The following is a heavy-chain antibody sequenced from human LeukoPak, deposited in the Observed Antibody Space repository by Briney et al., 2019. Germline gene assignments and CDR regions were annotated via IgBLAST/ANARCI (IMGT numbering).Heavy chain of an antibody. CDR3: ARGGDGSEPFDY. Sequence: PSQTLSLPCSVSGASISSDDYYWSWIRQPPGKGLEWIGHIYDSGSPYYNPSLKSRVIISLDTSKNQFSLKLSSVTAADTAVYYCARGGDGSEPFDYWGQGTLVTVSS. D-gene: IGHD1-1*01. V-gene: IGHV4-30-4*01. CDR2: IYDSGSP. CDR1: GASISSDDYY. J-gene: IGHJ4*02.